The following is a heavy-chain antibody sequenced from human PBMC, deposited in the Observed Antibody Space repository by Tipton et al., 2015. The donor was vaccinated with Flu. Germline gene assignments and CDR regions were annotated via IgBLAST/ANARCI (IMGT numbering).Heavy chain of an antibody. CDR1: GFSLSSYW. V-gene: IGHV3-7*01. D-gene: IGHD3-10*01. CDR3: VRKGFGDY. Sequence: SLRLSCAASGFSLSSYWITWVRQAPGKGLEWVANIKQDGSERYYVDSVKGRFTISRDNAKNSLFLQMNSLRAEDTAVYYCVRKGFGDYWGQGILVTVSS. CDR2: IKQDGSER. J-gene: IGHJ4*02.